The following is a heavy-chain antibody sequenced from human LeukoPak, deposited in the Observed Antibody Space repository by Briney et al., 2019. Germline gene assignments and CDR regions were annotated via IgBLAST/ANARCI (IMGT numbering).Heavy chain of an antibody. D-gene: IGHD3-10*01. CDR1: GFTFSSYW. V-gene: IGHV3-7*01. CDR3: ARDQYYGSGSFYYYYYYYMDV. Sequence: GGSLRLSCAASGFTFSSYWMSWVRQAPGKGLEWVANIKQDGSEKYYVDSVKGRFTISRDNAKNSLYLQMNSLRAEDTAVYYCARDQYYGSGSFYYYYYYYMDVWGKGTTVTISS. J-gene: IGHJ6*03. CDR2: IKQDGSEK.